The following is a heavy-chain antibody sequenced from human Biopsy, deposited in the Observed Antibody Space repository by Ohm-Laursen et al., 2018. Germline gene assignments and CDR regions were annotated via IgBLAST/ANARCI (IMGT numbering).Heavy chain of an antibody. D-gene: IGHD6-6*01. CDR2: MIPSSGKT. V-gene: IGHV1-8*01. J-gene: IGHJ5*02. CDR3: ARGYSRRVSIFEASIYWFDT. CDR1: GYSFITYD. Sequence: GPSVKVSCKASGYSFITYDVNWVRRAQGQGLEWMGWMIPSSGKTGYAQRFQGRVTLTTNTSISTAYMELSGLRSEDTAVYFCARGYSRRVSIFEASIYWFDTWGQGTLVTVSS.